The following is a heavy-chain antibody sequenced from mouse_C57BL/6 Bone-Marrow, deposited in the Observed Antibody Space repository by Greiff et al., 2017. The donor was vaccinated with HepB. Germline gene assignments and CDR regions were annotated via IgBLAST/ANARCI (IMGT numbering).Heavy chain of an antibody. Sequence: EVQLVESGPGLVKPSQSLSLTCSVTGYSITSGYYWNWIRQFPGNKLEWMGYISYDGSNNYNPSLKNRISITRDTSKNQFFLKLNSVTTEDTATYYCARGIYDYPWFAYWGQGTLVTVSA. CDR1: GYSITSGYY. J-gene: IGHJ3*01. CDR3: ARGIYDYPWFAY. V-gene: IGHV3-6*01. CDR2: ISYDGSN. D-gene: IGHD2-4*01.